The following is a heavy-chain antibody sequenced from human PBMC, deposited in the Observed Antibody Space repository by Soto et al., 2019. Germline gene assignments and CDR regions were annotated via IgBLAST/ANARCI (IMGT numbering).Heavy chain of an antibody. CDR2: IWYDGSHK. D-gene: IGHD1-1*01. V-gene: IGHV3-33*01. J-gene: IGHJ4*02. CDR1: GFTFAKFD. CDR3: AAAEPLLY. Sequence: QMQLVESGGGVVQPGGSLRLSCAASGFTFAKFDMHCVRQAPGKGLEWVEIIWYDGSHKYYADSVKGRFTISRDNSKNTVSLHMDSLGAEDPAMYYCAAAEPLLYRGRGTLVTVSS.